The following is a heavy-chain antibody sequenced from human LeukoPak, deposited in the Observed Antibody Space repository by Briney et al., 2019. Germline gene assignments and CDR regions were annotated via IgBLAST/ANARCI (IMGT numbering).Heavy chain of an antibody. CDR1: GFTFSSYS. CDR2: ISSSSSYI. D-gene: IGHD6-13*01. J-gene: IGHJ4*02. V-gene: IGHV3-21*01. CDR3: ARVLSSSWYLGY. Sequence: GSLRLSCAASGFTFSSYSMNWVRPAPGKGLEWVSSISSSSSYIYYADSVKGRFTISRDNAKNSLYLQMNSLRAEDTAVYYCARVLSSSWYLGYWGQGTLVTVSS.